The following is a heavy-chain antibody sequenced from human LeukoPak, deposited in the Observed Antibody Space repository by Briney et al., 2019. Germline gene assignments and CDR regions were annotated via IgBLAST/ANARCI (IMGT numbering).Heavy chain of an antibody. CDR2: ISSSSRTI. CDR1: GFTFSDYT. V-gene: IGHV3-48*01. CDR3: ATKGG. J-gene: IGHJ4*02. Sequence: GGSLRLSCAASGFTFSDYTMNWVRQAPGKGLECISYISSSSRTIYYADSVEGRFTISRDNAKNSVYLQMNSLRAEDTAVYYCATKGGWGQGTLVTVSS. D-gene: IGHD3-16*01.